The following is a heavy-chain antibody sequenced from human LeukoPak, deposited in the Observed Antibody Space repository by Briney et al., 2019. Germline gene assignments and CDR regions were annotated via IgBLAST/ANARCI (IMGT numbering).Heavy chain of an antibody. CDR2: IFLGETT. J-gene: IGHJ4*02. CDR3: ARDYYDSSGYYYLFDY. CDR1: GYSISTGHY. Sequence: SETLSLTCTVSGYSISTGHYWGWIRQPPGQGLEWIASIFLGETTYYKPSLKSRLTISVGTSKNQFSLKLSSVTAADTAVYYCARDYYDSSGYYYLFDYWGQGTLVTVSS. V-gene: IGHV4-38-2*02. D-gene: IGHD3-22*01.